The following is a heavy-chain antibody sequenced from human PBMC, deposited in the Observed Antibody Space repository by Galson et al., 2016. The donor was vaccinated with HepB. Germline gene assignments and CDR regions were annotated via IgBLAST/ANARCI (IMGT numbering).Heavy chain of an antibody. D-gene: IGHD3-10*01. Sequence: SLRLSCAASGFTFSSFAMSWVRRVPGKGLEWVSAISGRGDRIRYAESVKGRFIISRDNSKNTLDVEMKSLRVEDTAVYYCAKEGWFGDVLYGHFDFWGQGTLVTGAS. CDR3: AKEGWFGDVLYGHFDF. CDR1: GFTFSSFA. V-gene: IGHV3-23*01. CDR2: ISGRGDRI. J-gene: IGHJ4*02.